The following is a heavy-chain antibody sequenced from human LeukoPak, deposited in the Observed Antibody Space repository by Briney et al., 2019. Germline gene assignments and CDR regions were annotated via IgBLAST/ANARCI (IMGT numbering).Heavy chain of an antibody. D-gene: IGHD1-26*01. J-gene: IGHJ4*02. CDR1: GFALSSYS. CDR2: ISSTSSTI. V-gene: IGHV3-48*01. CDR3: ARVTVGATADYFDY. Sequence: PGGSLRLSCAASGFALSSYSMNWVRQAPGKGLEWLSYISSTSSTIYYADSVKGRFTISRDNAKNSLYLLMNSLRAEDTAAYYCARVTVGATADYFDYWGQGTLVTVSS.